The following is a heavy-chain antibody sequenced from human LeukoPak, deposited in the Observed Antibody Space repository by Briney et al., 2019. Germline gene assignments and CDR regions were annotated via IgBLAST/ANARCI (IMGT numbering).Heavy chain of an antibody. CDR1: GYTFTGYY. CDR3: ARGVGSSGLLNS. J-gene: IGHJ4*02. CDR2: INPNSGDT. D-gene: IGHD6-19*01. Sequence: ASVKVSCKASGYTFTGYYMHWVRQAPGQGLEWMGWINPNSGDTNYAQKFQGRVTMSRDTSISTAYMELSRLGSDDTAVYYCARGVGSSGLLNSWGQGTLVTVSS. V-gene: IGHV1-2*02.